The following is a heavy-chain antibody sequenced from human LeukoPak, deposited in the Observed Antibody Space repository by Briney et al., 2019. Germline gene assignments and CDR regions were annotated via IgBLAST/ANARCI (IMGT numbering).Heavy chain of an antibody. Sequence: ASVKVSCKASGYTFTNYDMNWVRQASGHGLEWMGWMNPNSGNTGYAQKFQGRVTMTMNTSISTAYMELSSLTLEDTAMYYCAREPLGYGDYNNWFGPWGQGTQVTVSS. D-gene: IGHD4-17*01. J-gene: IGHJ5*02. CDR1: GYTFTNYD. CDR2: MNPNSGNT. CDR3: AREPLGYGDYNNWFGP. V-gene: IGHV1-8*01.